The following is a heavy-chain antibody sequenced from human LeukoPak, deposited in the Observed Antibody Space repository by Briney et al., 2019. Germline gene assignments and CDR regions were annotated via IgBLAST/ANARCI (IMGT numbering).Heavy chain of an antibody. V-gene: IGHV3-30-3*01. D-gene: IGHD3-10*01. CDR2: ISYDGSTK. J-gene: IGHJ4*02. CDR1: GFTFSSYS. CDR3: ARDKYGSGTEELDY. Sequence: GRSLRLSCAAPGFTFSSYSMHWVRQAPGKGLEWVAVISYDGSTKYYADSVKGRFTTSRDNSKNTLYLQMNSLRAEDTAVYYCARDKYGSGTEELDYWGQGTLVTVSS.